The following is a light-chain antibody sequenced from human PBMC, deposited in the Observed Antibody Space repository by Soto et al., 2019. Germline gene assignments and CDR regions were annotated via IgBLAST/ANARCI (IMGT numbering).Light chain of an antibody. Sequence: EIVLTQSPGTLPLSPGERATLSCRASQSVSSSYLAWYQQKPGQAPRLLIYRASSRATGIPDRFSGSGSGTDFTLTISRLEPEDFAVYYFQQYGSSPPTWTFGQGTKVEIK. V-gene: IGKV3-20*01. CDR1: QSVSSSY. CDR2: RAS. CDR3: QQYGSSPPTWT. J-gene: IGKJ1*01.